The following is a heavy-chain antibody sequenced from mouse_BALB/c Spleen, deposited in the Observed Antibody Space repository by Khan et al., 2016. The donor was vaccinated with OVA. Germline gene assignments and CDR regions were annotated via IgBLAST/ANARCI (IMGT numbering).Heavy chain of an antibody. CDR2: ISSGSSTI. CDR1: GFTFSSFG. V-gene: IGHV5-17*02. CDR3: VRDYYGSSYVAY. D-gene: IGHD1-1*01. J-gene: IGHJ3*01. Sequence: EVELVESGGGLVQPGGSRKLSCAASGFTFSSFGMHCFRQAPEKGLEWVAYISSGSSTIYYADTVKGRFTISSDNPKNTLFLQMTSLRSEDTAMYYCVRDYYGSSYVAYWGQGTLVTVSA.